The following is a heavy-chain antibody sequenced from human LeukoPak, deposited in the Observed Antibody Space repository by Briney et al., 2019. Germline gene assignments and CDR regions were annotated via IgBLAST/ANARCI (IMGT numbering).Heavy chain of an antibody. Sequence: GGSLRLSCAASGFTFSNYDMHWVRQATGEGLEWVSAIGTAGDTYYQGSVRGRFTMSRENAKNSLYLQMNSLTAGDTAVYYCARGADTHFDYWGQGILVTVSS. CDR2: IGTAGDT. CDR1: GFTFSNYD. J-gene: IGHJ4*02. D-gene: IGHD2-15*01. V-gene: IGHV3-13*04. CDR3: ARGADTHFDY.